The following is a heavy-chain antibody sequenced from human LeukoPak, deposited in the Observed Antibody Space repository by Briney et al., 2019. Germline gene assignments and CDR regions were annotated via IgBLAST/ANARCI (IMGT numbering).Heavy chain of an antibody. CDR2: INPSGGST. J-gene: IGHJ6*02. Sequence: ASVKVSCKASGYTFTSYYMHWVRQAPGQGLEWMGIINPSGGSTSYAQKFQGRVTMTRDTSTSTVYMELSSLRSEDTAVYYCARDDYYGSGSYYRLYYYGMDVWGQGTTVTVSS. V-gene: IGHV1-46*01. CDR3: ARDDYYGSGSYYRLYYYGMDV. D-gene: IGHD3-10*01. CDR1: GYTFTSYY.